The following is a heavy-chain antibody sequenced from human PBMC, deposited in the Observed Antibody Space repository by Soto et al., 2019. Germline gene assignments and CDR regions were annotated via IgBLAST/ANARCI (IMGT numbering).Heavy chain of an antibody. D-gene: IGHD5-12*01. Sequence: VQLVQSGAEVKKPGSSETVSCKASGSTFSSYTISWVRQAPGQGLEWMGGIIPIFGTANYAQKFQGRVTITADESTSTAYMELSSLRSEDTAVYYCARGNHRWLQLWYFDLWGRGTLVTVSS. V-gene: IGHV1-69*12. CDR2: IIPIFGTA. CDR1: GSTFSSYT. CDR3: ARGNHRWLQLWYFDL. J-gene: IGHJ2*01.